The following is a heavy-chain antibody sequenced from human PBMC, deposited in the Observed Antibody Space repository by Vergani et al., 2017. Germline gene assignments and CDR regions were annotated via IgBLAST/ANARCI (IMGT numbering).Heavy chain of an antibody. D-gene: IGHD6-6*01. J-gene: IGHJ5*02. CDR2: INPSGGHT. CDR3: AKDLGTSSGGGWFDP. V-gene: IGHV1-46*01. Sequence: QVQVVQSGAEVKKSGASVKVSCKTSGYTFSNYYMHWVRQAPGQGLEWMGIINPSGGHTNYAQKFQGRVTMTRDTSTSTVYMELNSLRAEDTALYYCAKDLGTSSGGGWFDPWGQGTLVTVSS. CDR1: GYTFSNYY.